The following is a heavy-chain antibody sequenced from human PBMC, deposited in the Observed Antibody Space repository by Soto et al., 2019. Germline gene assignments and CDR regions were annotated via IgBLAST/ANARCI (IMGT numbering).Heavy chain of an antibody. J-gene: IGHJ4*02. V-gene: IGHV3-23*01. CDR1: GFTFSSNA. CDR3: AKGLVRFDY. CDR2: ITGSGANT. Sequence: EVQLLESGGGLVQPGGSLRISCAASGFTFSSNALYWVRQAPGKGLEWVAAITGSGANTYYADSVKGRFTISRDNFKNTVYLEMNSLRADDTAVYYCAKGLVRFDYWGQGTLVTVSS. D-gene: IGHD6-13*01.